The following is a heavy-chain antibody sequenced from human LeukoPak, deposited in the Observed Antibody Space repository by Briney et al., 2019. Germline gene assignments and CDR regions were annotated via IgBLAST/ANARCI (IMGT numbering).Heavy chain of an antibody. V-gene: IGHV3-21*01. D-gene: IGHD5-24*01. CDR1: GFTFSSYS. Sequence: GGSLRLSCAASGFTFSSYSMNWVRQAPGKGVEWVSSISSSSSYIYYADSVKGRFTISRDNAKNSLYLQMNSLRAEDTAVYYCASEATIISDYWGQGTLVTVSS. CDR2: ISSSSSYI. CDR3: ASEATIISDY. J-gene: IGHJ4*02.